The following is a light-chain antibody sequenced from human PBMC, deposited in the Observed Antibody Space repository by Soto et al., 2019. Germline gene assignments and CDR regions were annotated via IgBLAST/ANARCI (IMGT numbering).Light chain of an antibody. CDR3: CSYAGTYTGI. CDR2: DVT. V-gene: IGLV2-11*01. CDR1: SNNVGGYNY. J-gene: IGLJ2*01. Sequence: QSVLTQPRSVSGSPGQSVTISCTGTSNNVGGYNYVSWYQQHPGKVPELIIYDVTKRPSGVPDRFSGSKSGNTASLTISGLQVEDEADYYCCSYAGTYTGIFGGGTKLTVL.